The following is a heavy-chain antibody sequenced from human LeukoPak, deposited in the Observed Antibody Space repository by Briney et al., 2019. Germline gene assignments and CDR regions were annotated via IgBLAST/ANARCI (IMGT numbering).Heavy chain of an antibody. D-gene: IGHD2/OR15-2a*01. Sequence: PGGSLRLSCAASGFTFSNYEMSWVRQAPGRGLEWVSYISFGGDNIYYAGSVKGRFTISRDNAKKSLYLQMNSLRVEDTAVYYCARMEGIIDYWGQGTLVTVSS. CDR1: GFTFSNYE. CDR3: ARMEGIIDY. V-gene: IGHV3-48*03. CDR2: ISFGGDNI. J-gene: IGHJ4*02.